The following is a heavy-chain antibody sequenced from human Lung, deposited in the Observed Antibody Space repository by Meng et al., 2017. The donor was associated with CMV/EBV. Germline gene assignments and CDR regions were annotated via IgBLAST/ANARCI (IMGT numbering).Heavy chain of an antibody. V-gene: IGHV4-59*01. CDR1: GGSISSYY. D-gene: IGHD3-3*01. J-gene: IGHJ6*02. Sequence: SETLSLXCTVSGGSISSYYWSWIRQHPGKGLEWIGDIYYSGRTNYNPSLKSRVTISVDTSKNQFSLKLRSVTAADTAVYYCARFTVFEVVMDGMDVWGQGTTVTVSS. CDR3: ARFTVFEVVMDGMDV. CDR2: IYYSGRT.